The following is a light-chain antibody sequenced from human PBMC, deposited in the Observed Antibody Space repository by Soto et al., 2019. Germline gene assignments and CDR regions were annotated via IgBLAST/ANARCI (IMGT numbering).Light chain of an antibody. J-gene: IGKJ3*01. CDR1: QSVGSY. CDR3: QQRSNWLPVT. CDR2: DAS. V-gene: IGKV3-11*01. Sequence: EIVLTQFPATLSLSPGERATLSCRASQSVGSYLAWYQQKPGQAPRLLIYDASNRATGIPARFSGSGSGTDFTLSISSLEPEDFAVYYCQQRSNWLPVTFGPGIKVDIK.